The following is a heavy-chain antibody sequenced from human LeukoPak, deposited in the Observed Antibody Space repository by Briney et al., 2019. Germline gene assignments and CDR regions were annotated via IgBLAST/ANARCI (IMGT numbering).Heavy chain of an antibody. CDR1: GGSISSYY. CDR3: ARSDYGDAFDI. CDR2: IYYSGST. V-gene: IGHV4-59*08. D-gene: IGHD4-17*01. Sequence: PSETLSLTCTVSGGSISSYYWSWIRQPPGKGRDWIGYIYYSGSTNYNPSLKSRVTISVDTSKNQFSLKLSSVTAADTAVYYCARSDYGDAFDIWGQGTMVTVSS. J-gene: IGHJ3*02.